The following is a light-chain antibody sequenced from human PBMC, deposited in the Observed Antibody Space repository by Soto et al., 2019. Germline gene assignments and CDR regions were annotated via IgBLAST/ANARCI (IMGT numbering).Light chain of an antibody. CDR3: QQYGSSPQT. J-gene: IGKJ1*01. CDR1: QSVSSSY. CDR2: GAS. V-gene: IGKV3-20*01. Sequence: EIVLTQSPGTLSLSPGERATLSCRASQSVSSSYLAWYQHKPGQAPRLLIYGASSRATGIPDRFSGSGSGTDLTLTISRLEPEDFAVYYCQQYGSSPQTFGQGTKVEIK.